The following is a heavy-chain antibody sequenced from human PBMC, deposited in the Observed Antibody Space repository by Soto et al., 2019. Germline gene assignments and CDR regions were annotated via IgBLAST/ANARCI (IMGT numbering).Heavy chain of an antibody. CDR1: GGSLSSSTYY. CDR2: IYYSGST. V-gene: IGHV4-39*01. J-gene: IGHJ6*02. Sequence: SETLSLTCAFYGGSLSSSTYYLGWIRQPPGKGLEWIGSIYYSGSTNYNPSLKSRVTISVDTSNNQFSLKLSSVTAADTAVYYCARHRINYGMDVWGQGTKVTVS. CDR3: ARHRINYGMDV.